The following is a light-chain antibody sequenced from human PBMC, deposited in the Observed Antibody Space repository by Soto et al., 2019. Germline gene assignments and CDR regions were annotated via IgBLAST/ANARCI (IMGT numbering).Light chain of an antibody. V-gene: IGLV1-40*01. J-gene: IGLJ2*01. CDR2: GNS. CDR3: QSYDSSLSGVV. CDR1: SSNIGAGYD. Sequence: QSVLTQPPSASGAPGQRVTIYCTGSSSNIGAGYDVHWYQQLPGTAPKLLIYGNSNRPSGVPDRFSGSKSGTSASLAITGLQAEDEADYYCQSYDSSLSGVVFGGGTKLTVL.